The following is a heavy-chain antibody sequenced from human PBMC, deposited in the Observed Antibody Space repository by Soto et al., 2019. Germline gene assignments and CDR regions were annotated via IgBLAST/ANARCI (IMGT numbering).Heavy chain of an antibody. D-gene: IGHD3-10*01. J-gene: IGHJ4*02. V-gene: IGHV1-69*04. Sequence: GASVKVSCKASGGTFSSYTISWVRQAPGQGLEWMGRIIPILGIANYAQKFQGRVTITADKSTSTAYMELSSLRSEDTAVYYCARDLGSYGSGSYDPFDYWGQGTLVTVSS. CDR3: ARDLGSYGSGSYDPFDY. CDR1: GGTFSSYT. CDR2: IIPILGIA.